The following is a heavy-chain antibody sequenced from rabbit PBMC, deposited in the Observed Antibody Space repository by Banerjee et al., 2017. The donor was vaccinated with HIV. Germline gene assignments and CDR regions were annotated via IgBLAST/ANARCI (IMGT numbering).Heavy chain of an antibody. Sequence: QEQLEESGGDLVKPEGSLTLTCTASGIDFSSYYYMCWVRQAPGKGLEWIGCIYAGSGDTYYASWAKGRFTISKTSSTTVTLQMTSLTPADTATYFCARGYYSYDYLRYHYHYYFNLWGQGTLVTVS. V-gene: IGHV1S45*01. J-gene: IGHJ4*01. CDR2: IYAGSGDT. CDR3: ARGYYSYDYLRYHYHYYFNL. D-gene: IGHD6-1*01. CDR1: GIDFSSYYY.